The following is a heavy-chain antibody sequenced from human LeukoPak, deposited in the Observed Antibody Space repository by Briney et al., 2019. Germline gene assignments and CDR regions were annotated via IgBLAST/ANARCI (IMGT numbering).Heavy chain of an antibody. Sequence: ASVKTSCKASGYTFTSYGISWVRQAPGQGLEWMGWISAYNGNTNYAQKLQGRVTMTTDTSTSTAYMELRSLRSDDTAVYYCARDVLRYCSSTSCYPGPWGQGTLVTVSS. CDR3: ARDVLRYCSSTSCYPGP. V-gene: IGHV1-18*01. D-gene: IGHD2-2*01. J-gene: IGHJ5*02. CDR2: ISAYNGNT. CDR1: GYTFTSYG.